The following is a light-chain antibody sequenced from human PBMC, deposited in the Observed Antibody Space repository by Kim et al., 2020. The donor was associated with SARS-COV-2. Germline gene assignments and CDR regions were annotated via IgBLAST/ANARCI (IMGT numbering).Light chain of an antibody. CDR1: QDISNY. CDR2: AAS. Sequence: AAVGDRVTISCRASQDISNYLAWSQLKPGKAPKLLIYAASALQPGVPARFSGSGSGTDFTLTVTSQQPEDVATYYCQKCDSAPWTFGQGTKVDIK. J-gene: IGKJ1*01. V-gene: IGKV1-27*01. CDR3: QKCDSAPWT.